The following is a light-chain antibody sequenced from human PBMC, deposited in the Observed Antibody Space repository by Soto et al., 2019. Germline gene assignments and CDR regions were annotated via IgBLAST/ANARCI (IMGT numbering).Light chain of an antibody. Sequence: SYELTQPPSVSVAPGQTARITCGGNNIGGKSVHWDQQQPGQAPVLVVYEDSDRTSGIPERFSGSNSVNTATLTFRRVAAGDEDDYYCQVWESGRVVSGTGAKGTVL. CDR1: NIGGKS. V-gene: IGLV3-21*02. CDR3: QVWESGRVV. J-gene: IGLJ1*01. CDR2: EDS.